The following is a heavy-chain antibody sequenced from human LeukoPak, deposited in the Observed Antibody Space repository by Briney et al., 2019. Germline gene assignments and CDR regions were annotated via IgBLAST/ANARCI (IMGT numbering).Heavy chain of an antibody. V-gene: IGHV3-53*01. CDR1: GFAVSSNH. CDR3: ARYGGSFPRYFDY. J-gene: IGHJ4*02. D-gene: IGHD1-26*01. CDR2: IFNGGST. Sequence: PGGSLRLSCAASGFAVSSNHMNWVRQAPGKGLEWVSVIFNGGSTYYADSVKGRFTISRDNSKNTLYLQMNSLRAEDTAVYYCARYGGSFPRYFDYWGQGTLVTVSS.